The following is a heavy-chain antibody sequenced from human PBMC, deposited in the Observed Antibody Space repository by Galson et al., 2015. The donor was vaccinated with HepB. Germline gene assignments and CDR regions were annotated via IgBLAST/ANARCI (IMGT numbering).Heavy chain of an antibody. Sequence: SLRLSCAASGVTFKSAWFSWVRQAPGKGPEWVGRIKSKVDGETTDYAAPVKGRFTISRDDSKNTLYLQMNSLKTEDTAVYYCTTDWAATNQRPRFDYWGQGTLVTGSS. CDR1: GVTFKSAW. CDR2: IKSKVDGETT. V-gene: IGHV3-15*01. J-gene: IGHJ4*02. CDR3: TTDWAATNQRPRFDY. D-gene: IGHD5-24*01.